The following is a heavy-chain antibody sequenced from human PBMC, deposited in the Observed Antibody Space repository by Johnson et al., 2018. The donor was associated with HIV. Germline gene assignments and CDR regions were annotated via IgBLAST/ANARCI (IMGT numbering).Heavy chain of an antibody. CDR2: ISYDGRSK. Sequence: QVQLVESGGGVVRPGGSMRLSCAASGFTFDDYGMSWVRQAPGKGLEWVAVISYDGRSKLFADSVKGRFTISRDNSKNTLFLQMGSLRAEDMAVYYCAGRAHDAFDIWGQGTMVTVSS. V-gene: IGHV3-30*03. CDR1: GFTFDDYG. J-gene: IGHJ3*02. CDR3: AGRAHDAFDI.